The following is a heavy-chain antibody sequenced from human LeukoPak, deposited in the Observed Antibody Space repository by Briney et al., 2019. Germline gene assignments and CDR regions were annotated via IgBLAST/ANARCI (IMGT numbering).Heavy chain of an antibody. CDR2: IRSKAYGGTT. D-gene: IGHD1-20*01. CDR1: GFTFGDYA. CDR3: TRGPGITGTLVDY. Sequence: GGSLRLSCTASGFTFGDYAMSWVRQAPRKGLEWVGFIRSKAYGGTTEYAASVKGRFTISRDDSKSIAYLQMNSLKTEDTAVYYCTRGPGITGTLVDYWGQGTLVTVSS. J-gene: IGHJ4*02. V-gene: IGHV3-49*04.